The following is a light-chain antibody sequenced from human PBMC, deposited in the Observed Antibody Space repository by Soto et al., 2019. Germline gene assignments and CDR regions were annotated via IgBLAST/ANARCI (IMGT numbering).Light chain of an antibody. CDR1: QFVSSRS. Sequence: EIVLTQSPGPLSLSPGESATLLCRASQFVSSRSLAWYQQKPGQAPRLLIYGVSTRATGIQDRFSGSGSGTDFTLTITPLEPEDFALYFCKQYETSPITFGQGTRLEIK. CDR3: KQYETSPIT. V-gene: IGKV3-20*01. CDR2: GVS. J-gene: IGKJ5*01.